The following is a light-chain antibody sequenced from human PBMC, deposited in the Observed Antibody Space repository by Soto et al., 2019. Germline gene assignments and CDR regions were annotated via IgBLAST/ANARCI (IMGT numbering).Light chain of an antibody. J-gene: IGKJ1*01. CDR3: QQYNSYPWT. CDR2: DAS. Sequence: DIQMTQSPSTLSASVGDRVTITCRASQSISSWLAWYQQKPGKAPKLLIYDASSLESGVPSRFSGSGSGTECTLTISSMQPDDFATYYCQQYNSYPWTFGKGTQVGIK. V-gene: IGKV1-5*01. CDR1: QSISSW.